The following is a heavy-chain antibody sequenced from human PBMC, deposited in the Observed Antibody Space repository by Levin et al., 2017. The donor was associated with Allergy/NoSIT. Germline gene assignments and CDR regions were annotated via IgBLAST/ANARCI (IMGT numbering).Heavy chain of an antibody. J-gene: IGHJ4*02. Sequence: KGLEWVSAISGSGGSTQYADSVKGRFTISRDNSKKTLYLQMSSLTAEDTAIYYCAKDLSPRRYCSSTSCTPYYFDHWGQGTLVTVSS. CDR2: ISGSGGST. D-gene: IGHD2-2*01. V-gene: IGHV3-23*01. CDR3: AKDLSPRRYCSSTSCTPYYFDH.